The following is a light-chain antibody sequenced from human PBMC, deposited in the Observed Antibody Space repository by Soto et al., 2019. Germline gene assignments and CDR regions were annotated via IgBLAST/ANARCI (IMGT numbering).Light chain of an antibody. CDR1: QSVGNY. CDR3: QQRSSWPLT. V-gene: IGKV3-11*01. J-gene: IGKJ4*01. Sequence: EIVLTQSPATLSLSPGERATLSCRASQSVGNYLVWYQLKPGQAPRLLIYDASNRATDIPARFSGSGSGTDFNLTISSLEPEDFAVYYCQQRSSWPLTFGGGTKVEIK. CDR2: DAS.